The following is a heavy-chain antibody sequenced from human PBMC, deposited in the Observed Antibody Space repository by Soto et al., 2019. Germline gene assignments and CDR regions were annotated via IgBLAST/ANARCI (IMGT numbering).Heavy chain of an antibody. V-gene: IGHV4-59*01. J-gene: IGHJ6*02. CDR1: GVCIDNYY. CDR3: EIDSTAWFDYSDVDF. Sequence: ETLSLTCTVSGVCIDNYYWVWIRQPPGKGLEWLGYISYSGNTGYNPSLRGRVTFSVDTSKNQISLTLNYVTTADTAVYYCEIDSTAWFDYSDVDFWGQGTTVTVSS. CDR2: ISYSGNT. D-gene: IGHD3-22*01.